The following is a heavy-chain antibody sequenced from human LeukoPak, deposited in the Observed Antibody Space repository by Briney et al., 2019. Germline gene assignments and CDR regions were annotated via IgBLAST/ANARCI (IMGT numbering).Heavy chain of an antibody. CDR3: ARSTQWLVPLSI. J-gene: IGHJ4*02. V-gene: IGHV4-39*01. CDR1: GGSISSSSYY. CDR2: IYYSGST. Sequence: LETLSLTCTVPGGSISSSSYYWGWIRQPPGKWLEWIGSIYYSGSTYYNPSLKSRVTISVDTSKNQFSLKLSSVTAADTAVYYCARSTQWLVPLSIWGQGTLVTVSS. D-gene: IGHD6-19*01.